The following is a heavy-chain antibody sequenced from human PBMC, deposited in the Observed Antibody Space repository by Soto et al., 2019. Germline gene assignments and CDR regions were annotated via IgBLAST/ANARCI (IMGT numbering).Heavy chain of an antibody. J-gene: IGHJ4*02. D-gene: IGHD3-22*01. CDR2: INPITGGT. Sequence: ASVKVSCKASGYTFTSYYIHWVRQAPGQGLEWMGWINPITGGTNYAPKFQGRVTMTRDTSITTAYMELSRLRSDDTAVYYCARNYYDSSDRDYLDYWGQGTPVTSPQ. CDR3: ARNYYDSSDRDYLDY. CDR1: GYTFTSYY. V-gene: IGHV1-2*02.